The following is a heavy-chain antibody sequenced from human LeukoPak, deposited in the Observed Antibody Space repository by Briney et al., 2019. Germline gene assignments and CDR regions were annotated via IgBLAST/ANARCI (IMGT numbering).Heavy chain of an antibody. J-gene: IGHJ4*02. Sequence: ASVKVSCKASRYTFTGYYMHWVRQAPGQGLEWMVWINPNSGITDYAQNFQGRVTMTRDTSISTAYVELSRLRSDDTAVYYCERGTGEGYTYGRYYFDYWGQGTLVTLSS. CDR2: INPNSGIT. D-gene: IGHD5-18*01. CDR3: ERGTGEGYTYGRYYFDY. CDR1: RYTFTGYY. V-gene: IGHV1-2*02.